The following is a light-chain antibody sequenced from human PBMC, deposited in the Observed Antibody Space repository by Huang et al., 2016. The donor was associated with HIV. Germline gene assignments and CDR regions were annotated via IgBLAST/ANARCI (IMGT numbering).Light chain of an antibody. CDR3: QQLNSYPRT. CDR1: QGISTY. Sequence: IQLTQSPSSLSASVGDRVTITCRASQGISTYLACYQQKPGKAPKLLIYAASTLQSGVPSRFSGSGSGTHFTLTISSMQPEDFATYYCQQLNSYPRTFGGGTKVEIK. J-gene: IGKJ4*01. V-gene: IGKV1-9*01. CDR2: AAS.